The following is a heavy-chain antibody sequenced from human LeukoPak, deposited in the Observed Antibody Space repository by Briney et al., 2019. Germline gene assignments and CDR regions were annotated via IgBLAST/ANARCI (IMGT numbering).Heavy chain of an antibody. Sequence: GGSLRLSCAASGFTFSSYGMHWVRQAPGKGLEWVSATSGSGGSTYYADSVKGRFTISRDNSKNTLYLQMNSLRAEDTAVYYCAKDQAYDSSGYYSSPFDYWGQGTLVTVPS. D-gene: IGHD3-22*01. CDR2: TSGSGGST. CDR3: AKDQAYDSSGYYSSPFDY. CDR1: GFTFSSYG. V-gene: IGHV3-23*01. J-gene: IGHJ4*02.